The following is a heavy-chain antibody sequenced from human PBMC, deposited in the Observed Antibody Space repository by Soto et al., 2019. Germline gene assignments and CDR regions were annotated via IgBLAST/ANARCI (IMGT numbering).Heavy chain of an antibody. CDR1: DGSFSGYY. D-gene: IGHD3-10*01. CDR3: ARFRSFYYGSGYYYYGMDV. CDR2: IYHSGST. J-gene: IGHJ6*02. Sequence: PSETLSLTCAVYDGSFSGYYWTWIRQPPGKGLEWIGEIYHSGSTNYNPSLKSRVTISVDKSKNQFSLKLSSVTAADTAVYYCARFRSFYYGSGYYYYGMDVWGQGTTVTVSS. V-gene: IGHV4-34*01.